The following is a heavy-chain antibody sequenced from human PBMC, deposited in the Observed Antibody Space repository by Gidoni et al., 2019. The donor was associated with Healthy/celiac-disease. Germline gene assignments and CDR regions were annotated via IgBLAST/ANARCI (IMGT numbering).Heavy chain of an antibody. CDR2: INPSGGST. CDR3: ARLYYDSSGHDAFDI. V-gene: IGHV1-46*01. J-gene: IGHJ3*02. CDR1: GYTFTSSY. D-gene: IGHD3-22*01. Sequence: QVQLVQSGAEVKKPGASVKVSCKASGYTFTSSYMHWVRQAPGQGLEWMGIINPSGGSTSYAQKFQGRVTMTRDTSTSTVYMELSSLRSEDTAVYYCARLYYDSSGHDAFDIWGQGTMVTVSS.